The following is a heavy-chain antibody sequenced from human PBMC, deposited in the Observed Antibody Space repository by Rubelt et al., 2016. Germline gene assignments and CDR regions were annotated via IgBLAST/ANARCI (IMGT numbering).Heavy chain of an antibody. D-gene: IGHD3-22*01. CDR3: ARQITMRTIDY. CDR2: SYYKGST. V-gene: IGHV4-39*01. J-gene: IGHJ4*02. CDR1: GGSISSSSYY. Sequence: QLQLQESGPGLVKPSETLSLTCTVSGGSISSSSYYWGWIRQPPGKGLEWIGSSYYKGSTYYNPALTSGVTQSVDTSKNLCSRKLCSVTAAETAGYYWARQITMRTIDYWGQGTLVTVSS.